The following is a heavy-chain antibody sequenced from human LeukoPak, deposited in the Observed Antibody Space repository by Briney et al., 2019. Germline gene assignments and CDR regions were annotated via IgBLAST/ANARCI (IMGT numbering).Heavy chain of an antibody. CDR1: GFTFSSYA. V-gene: IGHV3-30-3*01. CDR2: ISYDGSNK. J-gene: IGHJ4*02. D-gene: IGHD2-2*02. CDR3: ARGYCSSTSCYTVDY. Sequence: PGRSLRLSSAASGFTFSSYAMHWVRQAPGKGLEWVAVISYDGSNKYYADSVKGRFTISRDNSKNTLYLQMNGLRAEDTAVYYCARGYCSSTSCYTVDYWGQGTLVTVSS.